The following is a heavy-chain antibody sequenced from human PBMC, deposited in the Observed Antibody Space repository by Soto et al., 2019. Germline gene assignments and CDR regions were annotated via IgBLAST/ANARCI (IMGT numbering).Heavy chain of an antibody. CDR3: ARDQHYDFWSGPNPHYGMDV. Sequence: ASVKVSCKASGYTFTSYGISWVRQAPGQALEWMGWISAYNGNTNYAQKLQGRVTMTTGTSTSTAYMELRSRRSDDTAVYYCARDQHYDFWSGPNPHYGMDVWGQGTTVTVSS. V-gene: IGHV1-18*01. CDR1: GYTFTSYG. CDR2: ISAYNGNT. J-gene: IGHJ6*02. D-gene: IGHD3-3*01.